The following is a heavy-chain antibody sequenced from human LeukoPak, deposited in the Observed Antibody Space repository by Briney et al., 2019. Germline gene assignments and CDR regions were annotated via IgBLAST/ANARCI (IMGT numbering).Heavy chain of an antibody. D-gene: IGHD6-19*01. J-gene: IGHJ4*02. CDR1: GGSISSDGYY. CDR3: ARHMYSGAWYYFDY. CDR2: IYYTGST. Sequence: SETLSLTCTVSGGSISSDGYYWSWIRQHPGKGLEWIGAIYYTGSTYYNPSLKSRATISVDTSKSQFSLKLSSVTAADTAVYYCARHMYSGAWYYFDYWGQGALVTVSS. V-gene: IGHV4-31*03.